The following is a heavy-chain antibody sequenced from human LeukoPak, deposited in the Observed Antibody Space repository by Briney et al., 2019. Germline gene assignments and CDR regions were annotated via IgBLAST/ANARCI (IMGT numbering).Heavy chain of an antibody. CDR3: ARDRDIVVVVATYRAFDI. D-gene: IGHD2-15*01. V-gene: IGHV3-30*04. CDR1: GFTFSSYA. CDR2: ISYDGSNK. J-gene: IGHJ3*02. Sequence: GGSLRLSCAASGFTFSSYAMHWVRQAPGKGLEWVAVISYDGSNKYYADSVKGRFTISRDNSKNTLYLQMNSLRAEDTAVYYCARDRDIVVVVATYRAFDIWGQGTMVTVSS.